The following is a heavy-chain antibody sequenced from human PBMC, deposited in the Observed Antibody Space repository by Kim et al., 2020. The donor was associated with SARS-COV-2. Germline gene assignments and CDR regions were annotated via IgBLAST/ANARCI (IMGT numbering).Heavy chain of an antibody. D-gene: IGHD2-15*01. V-gene: IGHV4-39*07. J-gene: IGHJ4*02. CDR3: ARDRGCSGGSCYPHTGGVDC. CDR1: GGSISSSSYY. CDR2: IYYSGST. Sequence: SETLSLTCTVSGGSISSSSYYWGWIRQPPGKGLEWIGSIYYSGSTYYNPSLKSRVTISVDTSKNQFSLKLSSVTAADTAVYYCARDRGCSGGSCYPHTGGVDCWGQGTLVTVSS.